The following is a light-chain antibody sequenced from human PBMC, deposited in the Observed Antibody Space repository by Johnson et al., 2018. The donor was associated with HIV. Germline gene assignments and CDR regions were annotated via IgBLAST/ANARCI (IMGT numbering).Light chain of an antibody. Sequence: QSVLTQPPSVSAPPGQKVTISCSGSSSNIENNYVSWYQQLPETAPKLLIYENNKRPSGIPDRFSGSKSGTSATLGVTGRQTGDEADYFCGTWDSSLSAYVFGTGTKVTVL. V-gene: IGLV1-51*02. CDR3: GTWDSSLSAYV. CDR1: SSNIENNY. J-gene: IGLJ1*01. CDR2: ENN.